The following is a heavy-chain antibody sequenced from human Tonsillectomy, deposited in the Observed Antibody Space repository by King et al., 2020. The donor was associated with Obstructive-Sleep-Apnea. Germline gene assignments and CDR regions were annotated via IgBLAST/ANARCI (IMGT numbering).Heavy chain of an antibody. V-gene: IGHV4-4*02. CDR1: GGSIISSSNW. CDR2: VHHSGST. J-gene: IGHJ4*02. D-gene: IGHD2-8*02. CDR3: ARIYWSWDY. Sequence: QLQESGPGLVKPSGTLSLTCAVSGGSIISSSNWWSWVRQPPGKGLEWIGEVHHSGSTNYNPSLKSRVTISVDKSKNQFSLKLSSVTAADTAVYYCARIYWSWDYWGQGTLVTVSS.